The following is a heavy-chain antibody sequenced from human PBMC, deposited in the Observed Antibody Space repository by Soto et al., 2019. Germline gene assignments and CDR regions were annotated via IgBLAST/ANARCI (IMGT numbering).Heavy chain of an antibody. CDR1: GFTFSSYG. CDR3: ARDWRGYCSGGSCYLGWYFAL. D-gene: IGHD2-15*01. Sequence: QVQLVESGGGVDQPGRSLRLSCAASGFTFSSYGMHWVRQAPGKGLEWVAVIWYDGSNKYYADSVKGRFTISRDNSKNTLYLQMNSLRAEDTALYYCARDWRGYCSGGSCYLGWYFALWGRGTLVTVSS. J-gene: IGHJ2*01. CDR2: IWYDGSNK. V-gene: IGHV3-33*01.